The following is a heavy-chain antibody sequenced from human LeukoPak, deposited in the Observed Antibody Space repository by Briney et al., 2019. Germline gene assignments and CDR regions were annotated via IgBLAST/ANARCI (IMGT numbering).Heavy chain of an antibody. Sequence: PGGSLRLSCAASGFTFSSYGMHWVRQAPGKGLEWVAVIRYDGSNKYYADSVKGRFTISRDNSKNTLYLQMNSLRAEDTAVYYCARDRYGDFDYWGQGTLVTVSS. CDR1: GFTFSSYG. D-gene: IGHD4-17*01. CDR3: ARDRYGDFDY. J-gene: IGHJ4*02. CDR2: IRYDGSNK. V-gene: IGHV3-33*01.